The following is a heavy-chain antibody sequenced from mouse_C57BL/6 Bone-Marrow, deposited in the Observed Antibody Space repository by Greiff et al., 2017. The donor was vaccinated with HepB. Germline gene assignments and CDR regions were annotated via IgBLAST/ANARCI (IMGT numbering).Heavy chain of an antibody. CDR2: IYPRSGNT. Sequence: VQLQQSGAELARPGASVKLSCKASGYTFTSYGISWVKQRTGQGLEWIGEIYPRSGNTYYNEKFKGKATLTADKSSSTAYMELRSLTSEDSAVYFCAREGLGYDGYYVIAYWGQGTLVTVSA. J-gene: IGHJ3*01. CDR1: GYTFTSYG. V-gene: IGHV1-81*01. D-gene: IGHD2-3*01. CDR3: AREGLGYDGYYVIAY.